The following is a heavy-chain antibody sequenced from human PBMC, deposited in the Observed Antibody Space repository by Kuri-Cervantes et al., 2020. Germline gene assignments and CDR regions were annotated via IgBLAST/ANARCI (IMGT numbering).Heavy chain of an antibody. J-gene: IGHJ6*03. D-gene: IGHD3-10*01. CDR3: ARVSMVRGRFYYYMDV. CDR1: GYTFTSYG. CDR2: IIPIFGTA. Sequence: SVKVSCKASGYTFTSYGISWVRQAPGQGLEWMGGIIPIFGTANYAQKFQGRVTITTDKSTSTAYMELSSLRSEDTAVYYCARVSMVRGRFYYYMDVWGKGTTVTVSS. V-gene: IGHV1-69*05.